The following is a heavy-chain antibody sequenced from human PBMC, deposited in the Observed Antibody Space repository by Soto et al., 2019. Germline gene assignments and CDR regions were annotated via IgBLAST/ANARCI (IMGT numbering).Heavy chain of an antibody. CDR1: GYTFNNYG. Sequence: ASVKVSCKTSGYTFNNYGISWVRQDPGQGLEWMGWISDYNGNTNYPQKFQGRVTMTTDTSTKTVYMVLTSLRSDDTAVYYCARDGYYDSGSYGMDVWGRGTTVTVSS. CDR2: ISDYNGNT. D-gene: IGHD3-10*01. V-gene: IGHV1-18*01. J-gene: IGHJ6*02. CDR3: ARDGYYDSGSYGMDV.